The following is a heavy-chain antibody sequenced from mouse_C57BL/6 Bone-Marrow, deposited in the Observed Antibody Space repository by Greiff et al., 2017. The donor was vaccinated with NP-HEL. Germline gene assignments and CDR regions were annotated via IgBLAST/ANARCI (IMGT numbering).Heavy chain of an antibody. CDR2: IYPGSGNT. Sequence: VQLQESGAELVRPGASVKLSCKASGYTFTDYYINWVKQRPGQGLEWIARIYPGSGNTYYNEKFKGKATLTAEKSSSTAYMQLSSLTSEDSAVYFCARRRTPYYYAMDYWGQGTSVTVSA. CDR1: GYTFTDYY. J-gene: IGHJ4*01. CDR3: ARRRTPYYYAMDY. V-gene: IGHV1-76*01.